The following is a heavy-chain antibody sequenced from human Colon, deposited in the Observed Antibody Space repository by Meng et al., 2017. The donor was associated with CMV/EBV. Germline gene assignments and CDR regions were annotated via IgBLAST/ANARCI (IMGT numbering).Heavy chain of an antibody. CDR2: IRTKGNSYAT. Sequence: GESLKISCAASGLSFSGSAMHWVRQASGKGLEWVGRIRTKGNSYATEYAASVKGRFTISRDDSKNTAYLQMNSLKTEDTAVYYCASPLGDYWGQGTLVTVSS. CDR1: GLSFSGSA. J-gene: IGHJ4*02. V-gene: IGHV3-73*01. CDR3: ASPLGDY.